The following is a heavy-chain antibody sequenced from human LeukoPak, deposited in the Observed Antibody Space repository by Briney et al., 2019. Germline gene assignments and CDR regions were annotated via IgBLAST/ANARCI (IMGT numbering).Heavy chain of an antibody. Sequence: SETLSLTCSVSGGSISSYYWSWIRQPPGKGLEWIGYIYYSGRTSYNPSLKSRVTISVDTSKNQFSLRLSSVTTADTAVYYCARVGLVGAYYYYYYMDVWGKGTTVTVSS. CDR2: IYYSGRT. D-gene: IGHD1-26*01. CDR1: GGSISSYY. J-gene: IGHJ6*03. V-gene: IGHV4-59*01. CDR3: ARVGLVGAYYYYYYMDV.